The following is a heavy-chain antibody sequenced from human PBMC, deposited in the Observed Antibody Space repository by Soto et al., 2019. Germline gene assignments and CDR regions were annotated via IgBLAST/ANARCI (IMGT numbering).Heavy chain of an antibody. D-gene: IGHD3-10*01. V-gene: IGHV4-31*03. J-gene: IGHJ4*02. CDR1: GGSISSGGYY. Sequence: SETLSLTCTVSGGSISSGGYYWSWIRQHPGKGLEWIGYIYYSGSTYYNPSLKSRVTISVDTSKNQFSLKLSSVTAADTAVYYCARQPRHYYSPTTDYWGQGTLVTVS. CDR2: IYYSGST. CDR3: ARQPRHYYSPTTDY.